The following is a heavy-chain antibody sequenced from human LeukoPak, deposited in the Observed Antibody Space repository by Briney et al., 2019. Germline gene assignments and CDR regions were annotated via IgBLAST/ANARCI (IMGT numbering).Heavy chain of an antibody. CDR2: INHSGST. Sequence: KPSETLSLTCAVYGGSFSGCYWSWIRQPPGKGLEWIGEINHSGSTNYNPSLKSRVTISVDTSKNQFSLKLRSVTAADTAVYYCGRLFPLTRIPVAGTRYYYMDVWGKGTTVTVSS. D-gene: IGHD6-19*01. CDR3: GRLFPLTRIPVAGTRYYYMDV. V-gene: IGHV4-34*01. J-gene: IGHJ6*03. CDR1: GGSFSGCY.